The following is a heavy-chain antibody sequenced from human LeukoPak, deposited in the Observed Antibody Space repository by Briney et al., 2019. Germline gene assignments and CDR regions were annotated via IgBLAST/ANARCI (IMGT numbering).Heavy chain of an antibody. CDR2: IRSSTRTI. J-gene: IGHJ3*02. Sequence: PGGSMRLSCAASGFTFSSYSMNWVRQAPGKGLEWVSYIRSSTRTIYYADSVEGRFAISSDNAKNSLYLQMNSLRAEDTAVYFCVRSLRNAFDIWGQGTMVTVSS. D-gene: IGHD3-3*01. V-gene: IGHV3-48*01. CDR3: VRSLRNAFDI. CDR1: GFTFSSYS.